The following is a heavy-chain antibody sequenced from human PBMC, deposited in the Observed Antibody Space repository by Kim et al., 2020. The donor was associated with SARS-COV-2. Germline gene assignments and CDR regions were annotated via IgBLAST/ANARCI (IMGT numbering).Heavy chain of an antibody. CDR1: GGTFSSYA. J-gene: IGHJ6*03. D-gene: IGHD2-15*01. CDR2: IIPILGIA. Sequence: SVKVSCKASGGTFSSYAISWVRQAPGQGLEWMGRIIPILGIANYAQKFQGRVTITADKSTSTAYMELSSLRSEDTAVYYCAREPERGGSHLSYYYYMDVWGKGTTVTVSS. V-gene: IGHV1-69*04. CDR3: AREPERGGSHLSYYYYMDV.